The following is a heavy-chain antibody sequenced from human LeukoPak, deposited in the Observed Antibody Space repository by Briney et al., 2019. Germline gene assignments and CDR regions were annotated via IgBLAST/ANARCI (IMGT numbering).Heavy chain of an antibody. D-gene: IGHD3-9*01. CDR2: ISYDGSNK. V-gene: IGHV3-30*03. CDR1: GFTFSSYG. CDR3: ARALTILNWFDP. J-gene: IGHJ5*02. Sequence: PGRSLKLSCAASGFTFSSYGMHWVRQAPGKGLEWVAVISYDGSNKYYADSVKGRFTISRDNSKNTLYLQMNSLRAEDTAVYYCARALTILNWFDPWGQGTLVTVSS.